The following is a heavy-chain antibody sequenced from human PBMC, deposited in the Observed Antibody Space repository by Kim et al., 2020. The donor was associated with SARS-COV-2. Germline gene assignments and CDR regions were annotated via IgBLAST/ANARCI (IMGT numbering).Heavy chain of an antibody. J-gene: IGHJ2*01. D-gene: IGHD3-10*01. Sequence: GGSLRLSCAASGFTFSSYGMHWVRQAPGKGLEWVAVISYDGSNKYYADSVKGRFTISRDNSKNTLYLQMNSLRAEDTAVYYCAKSGMVRGVIMLPPWLWG. CDR3: AKSGMVRGVIMLPPWL. CDR2: ISYDGSNK. V-gene: IGHV3-30*18. CDR1: GFTFSSYG.